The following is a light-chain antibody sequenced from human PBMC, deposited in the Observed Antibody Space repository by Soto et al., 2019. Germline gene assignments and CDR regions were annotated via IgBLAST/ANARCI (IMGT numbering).Light chain of an antibody. V-gene: IGLV2-14*01. CDR3: SSFSSSTTRV. CDR2: DVG. CDR1: SSDVGDFHY. J-gene: IGLJ1*01. Sequence: QSALTQPASVSGSPGQSITISCTGTSSDVGDFHYVSWYQQHPGKAPKLMIYDVGNRPSGVSIRFSGSKSGSTASLTISGLQAEDEADYYCSSFSSSTTRVFGTGTKLTVL.